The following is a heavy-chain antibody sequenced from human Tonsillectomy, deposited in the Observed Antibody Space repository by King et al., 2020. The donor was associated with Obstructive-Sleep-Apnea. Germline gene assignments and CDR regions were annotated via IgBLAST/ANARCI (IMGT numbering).Heavy chain of an antibody. CDR3: ARDSWRSCGGDCYSIGWYFDL. V-gene: IGHV3-21*01. J-gene: IGHJ2*01. D-gene: IGHD2-21*02. CDR1: GITFSRYR. Sequence: VQLVESGGGLVKPGGSLRLSCAASGITFSRYRMNWVRQAPGKGLEWVSFISSSSNYIYHADSVKGRFTISRDNAKNSLYLQMNSLRAEATAVYFCARDSWRSCGGDCYSIGWYFDLWGRGTLVTVSS. CDR2: ISSSSNYI.